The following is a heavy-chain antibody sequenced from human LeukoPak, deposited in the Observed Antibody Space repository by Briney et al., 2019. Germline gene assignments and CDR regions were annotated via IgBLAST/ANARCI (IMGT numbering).Heavy chain of an antibody. J-gene: IGHJ4*02. Sequence: ASVKVSCKASGYTFTGYYMHWVRQAPGQGLEWMGWINPNSGGTNYAQKFQGRVTMTRDTSISTAYMELSRLRSDDTAVYYCARDKTRLQYRGYFDYWGQGTLVTVSS. CDR2: INPNSGGT. D-gene: IGHD5-24*01. V-gene: IGHV1-2*02. CDR3: ARDKTRLQYRGYFDY. CDR1: GYTFTGYY.